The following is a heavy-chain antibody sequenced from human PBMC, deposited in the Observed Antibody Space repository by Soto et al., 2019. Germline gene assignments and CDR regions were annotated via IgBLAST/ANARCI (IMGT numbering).Heavy chain of an antibody. V-gene: IGHV4-4*02. D-gene: IGHD6-13*01. J-gene: IGHJ5*01. CDR3: ASGPSGLGAALVS. CDR1: GGSITSSNW. Sequence: QVQLQESGPGLVKPSGTLSLTCDVSGGSITSSNWWTWVRQSPEKGLEWIGEIYHSGSTKYNPSLRSRVTISVDNSKRQFSLTINSVTAADTAVYYCASGPSGLGAALVSWGQGTLVTVSS. CDR2: IYHSGST.